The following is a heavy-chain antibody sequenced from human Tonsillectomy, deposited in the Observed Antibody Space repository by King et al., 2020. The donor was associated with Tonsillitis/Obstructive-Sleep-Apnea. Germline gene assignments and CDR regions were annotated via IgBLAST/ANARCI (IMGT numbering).Heavy chain of an antibody. CDR1: GFTFSSYW. Sequence: QLVQSGGVLVQPGGFLRLSCAASGFTFSSYWMHWVRQASGMCLVWVSRINSDRSITNHADSFKGLFTISRDNAKNTLYLQMNSLRAEDTAVYYCARGRSTWFDYWGQGTLVTASS. V-gene: IGHV3-74*02. J-gene: IGHJ4*02. CDR3: ARGRSTWFDY. CDR2: INSDRSIT. D-gene: IGHD2-2*01.